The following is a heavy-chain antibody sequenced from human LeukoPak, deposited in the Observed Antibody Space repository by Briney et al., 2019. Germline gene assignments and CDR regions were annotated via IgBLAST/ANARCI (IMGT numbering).Heavy chain of an antibody. CDR3: ARDGRGDYCSGGSCLMFDP. J-gene: IGHJ5*02. CDR2: INWNGGST. V-gene: IGHV3-20*04. CDR1: GFTFDDYG. Sequence: GGSLRLSCAASGFTFDDYGMSWVRQAPGKGLEWVSGINWNGGSTGYADSVKGRFTISRDNAKNSLYLQMNSLRVEDTAVYYCARDGRGDYCSGGSCLMFDPWGQGTLVTVSS. D-gene: IGHD2-15*01.